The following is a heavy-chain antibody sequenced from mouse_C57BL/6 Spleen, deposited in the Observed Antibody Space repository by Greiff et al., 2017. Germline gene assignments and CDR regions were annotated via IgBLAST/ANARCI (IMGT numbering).Heavy chain of an antibody. J-gene: IGHJ4*01. V-gene: IGHV1-52*01. CDR3: AMGMGGYDRYYAMDY. D-gene: IGHD2-2*01. CDR1: GYTFTSYW. Sequence: QVQLQQPGAELVRPGSSVKLSCKASGYTFTSYWLHWVKQRPIQGLEWIGNIDPSDSETHYNQKFKDKATLTVDKSSSTAYMQLSSLTSEDSAVYYCAMGMGGYDRYYAMDYWGQGTSVTVSS. CDR2: IDPSDSET.